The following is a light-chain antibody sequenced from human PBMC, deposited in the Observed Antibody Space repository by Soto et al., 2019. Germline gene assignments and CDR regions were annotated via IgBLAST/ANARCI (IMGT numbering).Light chain of an antibody. V-gene: IGKV1-5*01. CDR3: QQYNSYSART. CDR1: QSISSW. CDR2: DAS. J-gene: IGKJ1*01. Sequence: DIQMTQSPSTLSASVGDRVTITCRASQSISSWLAWYQQKPGKAPKLLIYDASSLESGVPSRFSGSGSGTEFTLTISSLQPDDFATYYCQQYNSYSARTFCQGTKVEIK.